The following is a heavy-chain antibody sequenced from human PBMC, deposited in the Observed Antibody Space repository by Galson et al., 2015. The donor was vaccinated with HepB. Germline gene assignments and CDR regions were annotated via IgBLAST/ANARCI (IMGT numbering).Heavy chain of an antibody. CDR1: GYTFTGYY. CDR3: ARDNGDSLIRGAEI. Sequence: SVKVSCKASGYTFTGYYMHWVRQAPGQGLEWMGIINPSGGTTSYAQKFQGRVTMTRDTSTSTVYMELSSLRSDDTAVYYCARDNGDSLIRGAEIWGQGTMVTVSA. D-gene: IGHD4-17*01. V-gene: IGHV1-46*03. J-gene: IGHJ3*01. CDR2: INPSGGTT.